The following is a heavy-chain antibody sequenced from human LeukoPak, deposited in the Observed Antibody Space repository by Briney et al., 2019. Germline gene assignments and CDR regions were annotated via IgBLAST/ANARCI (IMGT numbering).Heavy chain of an antibody. CDR2: IYYSGST. CDR3: ARGTLHLGYYYDSSGYPHNSLDP. V-gene: IGHV4-61*01. D-gene: IGHD3-22*01. CDR1: GGSVSSGSYY. Sequence: SETPSLTCTVSGGSVSSGSYYWSWIRQPPGKGLEWIGYIYYSGSTNYNPSLKSRVTISVDTSKNQFSLKLSSVTAADTAVYYCARGTLHLGYYYDSSGYPHNSLDPWGQGTLVTVSS. J-gene: IGHJ5*02.